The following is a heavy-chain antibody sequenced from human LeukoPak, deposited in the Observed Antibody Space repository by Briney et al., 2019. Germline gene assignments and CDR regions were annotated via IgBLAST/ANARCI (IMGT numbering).Heavy chain of an antibody. CDR1: GFTVSSNY. J-gene: IGHJ4*02. CDR2: FYGGGST. Sequence: PGGSLRLSCAASGFTVSSNYMSWVRQAPGKGLEWVSIFYGGGSTYYADSVKGRFTISRDNSRNTLYLQMNSLRAEDTAVYYCAREPRASGSYEFDYWGQGTLVTVSS. D-gene: IGHD1-26*01. CDR3: AREPRASGSYEFDY. V-gene: IGHV3-53*01.